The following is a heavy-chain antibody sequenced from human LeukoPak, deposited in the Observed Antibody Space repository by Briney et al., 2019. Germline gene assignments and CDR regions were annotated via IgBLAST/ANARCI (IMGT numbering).Heavy chain of an antibody. CDR2: IIPILGIA. V-gene: IGHV1-69*04. Sequence: SXXVSCKASGGTFSSYTISWMRQAPGQGLEWMGRIIPILGIANYAQKFQGRVTITADKSTSTAYMELSSLRSEDTAVYYCARDTAGTTRSDAFDIWGQGTMVTVSS. J-gene: IGHJ3*02. CDR1: GGTFSSYT. D-gene: IGHD1-1*01. CDR3: ARDTAGTTRSDAFDI.